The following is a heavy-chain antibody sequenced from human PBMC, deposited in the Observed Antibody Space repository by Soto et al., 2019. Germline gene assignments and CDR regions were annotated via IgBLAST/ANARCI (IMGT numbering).Heavy chain of an antibody. CDR2: INNDGSDT. Sequence: EVHLVESGGGLVQPGGTLKLSCEASGFIFSDYWMHWVRQAPGKGLVWLSRINNDGSDTTYADSVKGRFTVSRDNTRNTLYLEMKNLRAEDTAVYYCSRDITVTPVYWGQGTLVTVSS. CDR3: SRDITVTPVY. V-gene: IGHV3-74*01. J-gene: IGHJ4*02. D-gene: IGHD1-20*01. CDR1: GFIFSDYW.